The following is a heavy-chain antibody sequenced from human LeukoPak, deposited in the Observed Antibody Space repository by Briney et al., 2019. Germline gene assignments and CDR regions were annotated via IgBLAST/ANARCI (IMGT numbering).Heavy chain of an antibody. J-gene: IGHJ6*03. CDR2: IYYSEST. CDR3: AREFIAARPRVGGIYYYYYYMDV. CDR1: GGSISSSSYY. D-gene: IGHD6-6*01. Sequence: SETLSLTCTVSGGSISSSSYYWGWIRQPPGKGLEWIGSIYYSESTYYNPSLKSRVTISVDTSKNQFSLKLSSVTAADTAVYYCAREFIAARPRVGGIYYYYYYMDVWGKGTTVTVSS. V-gene: IGHV4-39*02.